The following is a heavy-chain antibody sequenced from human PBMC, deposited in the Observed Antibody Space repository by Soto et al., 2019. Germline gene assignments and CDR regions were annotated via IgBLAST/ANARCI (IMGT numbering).Heavy chain of an antibody. CDR1: GGSISSGGYY. J-gene: IGHJ6*02. D-gene: IGHD1-7*01. Sequence: SETLSLTCTVSGGSISSGGYYWSWIRQHPGKGLEWIGYIYYSGSTYYNPSLKSRVTISVDTSKNQFSLKLSTVTAADTAVYYYAIAGTTPYYYGIDVWGQGTTVTVSS. V-gene: IGHV4-31*03. CDR2: IYYSGST. CDR3: AIAGTTPYYYGIDV.